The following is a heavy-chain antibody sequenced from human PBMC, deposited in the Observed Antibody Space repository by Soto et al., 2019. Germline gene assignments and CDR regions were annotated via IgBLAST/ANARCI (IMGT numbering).Heavy chain of an antibody. Sequence: PSETLSLTCADSGGPIISSNWWAWRRQPPGQGPEWIGDIYHTGRTNYNPSLKSRVIILIDTAKSQFSLNLISVTAADTAVYYCARTYCGGDCSIKYYYGLDVWGQGTTVTVS. CDR2: IYHTGRT. J-gene: IGHJ6*02. CDR1: GGPIISSNW. V-gene: IGHV4-4*02. CDR3: ARTYCGGDCSIKYYYGLDV. D-gene: IGHD2-21*02.